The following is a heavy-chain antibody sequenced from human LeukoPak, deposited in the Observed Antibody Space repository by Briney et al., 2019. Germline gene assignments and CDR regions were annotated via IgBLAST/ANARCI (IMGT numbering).Heavy chain of an antibody. CDR2: MYDSGST. V-gene: IGHV4-59*02. Sequence: SETLSLTCTVSGGSVSSSYWSWIRQPPGKGLEWIAYMYDSGSTNYNSSLKSRVTTSIDTSKNQFSLKLSSVTAADTAVYYCARDRRSDSSGWYEHYYGMDVWGQGTTVTVSS. CDR1: GGSVSSSY. CDR3: ARDRRSDSSGWYEHYYGMDV. J-gene: IGHJ6*02. D-gene: IGHD6-19*01.